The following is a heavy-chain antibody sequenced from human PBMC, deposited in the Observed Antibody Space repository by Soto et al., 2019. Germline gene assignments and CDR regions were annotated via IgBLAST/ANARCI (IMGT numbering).Heavy chain of an antibody. CDR2: ISSNSRTM. J-gene: IGHJ4*02. D-gene: IGHD3-3*01. V-gene: IGHV3-48*02. CDR1: GFTFSSYS. Sequence: PVGSLSLSCAASGFTFSSYSMKWVRQAPGKGLEWVSYISSNSRTMFYADSVKGRFTISRDNAKNSLYLQMSSLRDEDTAVYYCARDLWTYWGQGALVTVSS. CDR3: ARDLWTY.